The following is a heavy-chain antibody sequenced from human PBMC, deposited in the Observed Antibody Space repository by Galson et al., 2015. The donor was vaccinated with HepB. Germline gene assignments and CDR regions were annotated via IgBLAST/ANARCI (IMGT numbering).Heavy chain of an antibody. J-gene: IGHJ2*01. V-gene: IGHV1-2*04. D-gene: IGHD2-8*01. CDR1: GYTFTGYH. CDR2: INPNSGGT. CDR3: ARDGGPDIVLMGYWYFDL. Sequence: SVKVSCKASGYTFTGYHMHWVRQAPGQGLEWMGWINPNSGGTNYAQKFQGWVTMTRDTSKNQFSLKLSSVTAADTAVYYCARDGGPDIVLMGYWYFDLWGRGTLVTVSS.